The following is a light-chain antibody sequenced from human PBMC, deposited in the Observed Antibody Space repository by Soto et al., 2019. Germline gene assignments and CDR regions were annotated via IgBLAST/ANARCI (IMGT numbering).Light chain of an antibody. CDR3: QQYNSYSWT. CDR1: QSISSW. V-gene: IGKV1-5*01. J-gene: IGKJ1*01. Sequence: DIQMTPSASTLSASVGDRVAITCRASQSISSWLAWYQQKPGKAPKLLIYDASSLESGVPSRFSGSGSGTEFTLTISSLQPDDFATYYCQQYNSYSWTFGQGTKVDIK. CDR2: DAS.